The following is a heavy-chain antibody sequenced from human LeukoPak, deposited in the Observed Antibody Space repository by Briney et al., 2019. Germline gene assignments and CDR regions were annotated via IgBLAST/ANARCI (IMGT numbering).Heavy chain of an antibody. CDR1: GFTFSSYS. Sequence: GGPLRLSCAASGFTFSSYSMNWVRQAPGKGLEWVSYISSSSSTIYYADSVKGRFTISRDNAKNSLYLQMNSLRDEDTAVYYCARGSPLGYCSSTSCYLVWGQGTLVTVSS. D-gene: IGHD2-2*01. J-gene: IGHJ4*02. V-gene: IGHV3-48*02. CDR2: ISSSSSTI. CDR3: ARGSPLGYCSSTSCYLV.